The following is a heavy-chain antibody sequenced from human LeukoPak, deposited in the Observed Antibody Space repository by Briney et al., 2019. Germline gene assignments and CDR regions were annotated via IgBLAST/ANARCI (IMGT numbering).Heavy chain of an antibody. CDR2: ISGSGST. Sequence: GGSLRLSCAASGFTFSSYAMSWVRQAPGKGLEWVSAISGSGSTYYADSVKGRFTISRDNPKNTLYLQMNSLRAEDTAVYYCAKDQAPYYYDSSLDYFDYWGQGTLVTVSS. J-gene: IGHJ4*02. CDR3: AKDQAPYYYDSSLDYFDY. D-gene: IGHD3-22*01. V-gene: IGHV3-23*01. CDR1: GFTFSSYA.